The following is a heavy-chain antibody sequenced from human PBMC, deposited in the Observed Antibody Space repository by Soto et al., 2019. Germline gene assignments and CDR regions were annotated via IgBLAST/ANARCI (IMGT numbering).Heavy chain of an antibody. CDR3: ARANLRSGWTFDH. CDR1: GASIISNDW. V-gene: IGHV4-4*02. J-gene: IGHJ4*02. D-gene: IGHD6-19*01. CDR2: IFHSGRT. Sequence: ETLSLTCSVCGASIISNDWWIWIRQTPGKGLEWIGEIFHSGRTNYSPSFKSRVTISVDTSKSQFSLEMASVTAADTAVYYCARANLRSGWTFDHWGQGSPVTVSS.